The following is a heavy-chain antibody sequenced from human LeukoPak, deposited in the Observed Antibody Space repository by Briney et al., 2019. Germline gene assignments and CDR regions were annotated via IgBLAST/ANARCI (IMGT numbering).Heavy chain of an antibody. CDR1: GCTFSSYT. Sequence: GASVKVSCKASGCTFSSYTISWVRQAPGQGLEWMGRIIPILGIANYAQKFQGRVTITADKSTSTAYMELSSLRSEDTAVYYCARDVRCSGGSCYKYNWFDPWGQGTLVTVSS. J-gene: IGHJ5*02. V-gene: IGHV1-69*04. CDR2: IIPILGIA. CDR3: ARDVRCSGGSCYKYNWFDP. D-gene: IGHD2-15*01.